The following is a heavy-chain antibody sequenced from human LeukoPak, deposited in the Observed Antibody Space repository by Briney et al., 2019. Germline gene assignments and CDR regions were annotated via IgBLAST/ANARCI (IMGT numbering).Heavy chain of an antibody. D-gene: IGHD3-3*01. CDR3: AREGDFWSGPSGYFDN. CDR1: GFTFDDYA. V-gene: IGHV3-9*01. J-gene: IGHJ4*02. CDR2: ISWNSGSI. Sequence: SLRLSCAASGFTFDDYAMHWVRQAPGKGLEWVSGISWNSGSIGYADSVKGRFTISRDNAKNSLYLQMNSLRAEDTAVYYCAREGDFWSGPSGYFDNWGQGTLVTVSS.